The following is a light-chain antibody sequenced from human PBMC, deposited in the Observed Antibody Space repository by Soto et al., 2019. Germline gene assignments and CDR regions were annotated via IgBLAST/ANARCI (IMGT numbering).Light chain of an antibody. CDR2: GAS. Sequence: EIVMTQSPATLSVSPGERATLSCRASQSISSKLGWYQQRPGQAPRLLIYGASTRATAIPARFSGSGSGTEFTLTISSLQSEDSAVYYCQQYNSWTTITFGQGTRLEIK. V-gene: IGKV3-15*01. CDR1: QSISSK. CDR3: QQYNSWTTIT. J-gene: IGKJ5*01.